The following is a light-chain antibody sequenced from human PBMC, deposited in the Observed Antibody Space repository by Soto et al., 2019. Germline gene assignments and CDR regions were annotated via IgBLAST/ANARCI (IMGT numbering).Light chain of an antibody. V-gene: IGKV3-20*01. CDR2: DAS. J-gene: IGKJ1*01. Sequence: EIVLTQSPGTLSLSPGEGATLSCRASQSVANSLAWFQQKPGQAPRRLIYDASSRATGIPDRFSGSGSGTDFTLTISSLEPEDFAVYYCLQHSDSLWTFGQGTKVEIK. CDR3: LQHSDSLWT. CDR1: QSVANS.